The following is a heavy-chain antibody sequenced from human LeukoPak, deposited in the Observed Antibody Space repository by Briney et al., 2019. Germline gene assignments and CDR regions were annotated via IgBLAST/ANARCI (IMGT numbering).Heavy chain of an antibody. D-gene: IGHD4/OR15-4a*01. CDR2: IYYSGST. CDR1: GGSISSSSYY. V-gene: IGHV4-39*01. Sequence: SETLSLTCTVSGGSISSSSYYWGWIRQPPGKGLEWIGSIYYSGSTYYNPSLKSRVTISVDTSKNQFSLKLSSVTAADTAVYYCARLRKGAQFDYWGQGTLVTVSS. J-gene: IGHJ4*02. CDR3: ARLRKGAQFDY.